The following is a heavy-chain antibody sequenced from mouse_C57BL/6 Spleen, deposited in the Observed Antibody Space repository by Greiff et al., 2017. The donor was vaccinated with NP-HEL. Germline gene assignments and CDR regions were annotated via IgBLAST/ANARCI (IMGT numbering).Heavy chain of an antibody. D-gene: IGHD1-1*01. CDR3: TRDADYYGSSYGYFDV. Sequence: DVHLVESGEGLVKPGGSLKLSCAASGFTFSSYAMSWVRQTPEKRLEWVAYISSGGDYIYYADTVKGRFTISRDNARNTLYLQMSSLKSEDTAMYYCTRDADYYGSSYGYFDVWGTGTTVTVSS. CDR1: GFTFSSYA. J-gene: IGHJ1*03. V-gene: IGHV5-9-1*02. CDR2: ISSGGDYI.